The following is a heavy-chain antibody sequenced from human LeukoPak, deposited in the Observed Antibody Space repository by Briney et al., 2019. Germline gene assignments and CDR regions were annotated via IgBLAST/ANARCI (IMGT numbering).Heavy chain of an antibody. J-gene: IGHJ4*02. Sequence: SVKVSCKASGGTFSSYAISWVRQAPGQGLEWMGRIIPILGIANYAQKFQGRVTITADKSTSTAYMELSSLRSEDTAVYYCAYKSGCDHVSVPFDYWGQGTLVTVSS. D-gene: IGHD3-16*01. CDR1: GGTFSSYA. CDR3: AYKSGCDHVSVPFDY. V-gene: IGHV1-69*04. CDR2: IIPILGIA.